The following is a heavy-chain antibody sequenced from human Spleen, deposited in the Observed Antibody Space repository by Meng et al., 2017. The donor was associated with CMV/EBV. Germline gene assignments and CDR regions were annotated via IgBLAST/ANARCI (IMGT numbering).Heavy chain of an antibody. CDR1: SFSGYY. Sequence: SFSGYYWSWIRQPPGKGLEWIGEINHSGSTNYNPSLKSRVTISVDTSKNQFSLKLSSVTAADTAVYYCARGASMIFGVVIRIFYFDYWGQGTLVTVSS. V-gene: IGHV4-34*01. CDR2: INHSGST. D-gene: IGHD3/OR15-3a*01. CDR3: ARGASMIFGVVIRIFYFDY. J-gene: IGHJ4*02.